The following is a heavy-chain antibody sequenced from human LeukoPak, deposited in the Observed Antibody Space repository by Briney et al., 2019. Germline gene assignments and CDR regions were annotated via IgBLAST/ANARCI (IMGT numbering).Heavy chain of an antibody. Sequence: SETLSLTCAVYGGSFRGYYWSGIRQPPGKGLAWIGGINHSGRTNDNPSLKSRVTIPVDTCKNQSSLKLSPVPPADTDVYYCARGRGVRGYCSSTSCYAHYYYYGMDVWGQGTTVTVSS. CDR3: ARGRGVRGYCSSTSCYAHYYYYGMDV. CDR1: GGSFRGYY. V-gene: IGHV4-34*01. D-gene: IGHD2-2*01. CDR2: INHSGRT. J-gene: IGHJ6*02.